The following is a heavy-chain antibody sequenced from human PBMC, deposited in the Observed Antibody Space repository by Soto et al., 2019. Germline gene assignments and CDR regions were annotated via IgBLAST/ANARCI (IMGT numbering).Heavy chain of an antibody. Sequence: QVQLQESGPGLVKPSGTLSLTCAVSGGSISSGTWWSWVRQSPGRGLEWIGEIYHSGSPNYHPSLKSRVTMALDKSKNLFSLSLSSVTAADSARYYCARRIPAAPNWFDPLGQGTLVTFSS. D-gene: IGHD2-2*01. CDR3: ARRIPAAPNWFDP. CDR2: IYHSGSP. CDR1: GGSISSGTW. V-gene: IGHV4-4*02. J-gene: IGHJ5*02.